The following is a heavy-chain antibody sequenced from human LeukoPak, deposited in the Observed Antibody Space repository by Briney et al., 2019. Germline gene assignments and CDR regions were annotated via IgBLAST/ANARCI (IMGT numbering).Heavy chain of an antibody. CDR3: TKDSVAMVTTSDY. CDR2: IGGSGTRT. V-gene: IGHV3-23*01. Sequence: GGTLRLSCSASGFTFTTYGMNWVRQAPGKGLEWVSGIGGSGTRTYYADSVKGRFTTSRDNAKNSLYLQMNSLRPEDTALYYCTKDSVAMVTTSDYWGQGTLVTVSS. D-gene: IGHD5-18*01. CDR1: GFTFTTYG. J-gene: IGHJ4*02.